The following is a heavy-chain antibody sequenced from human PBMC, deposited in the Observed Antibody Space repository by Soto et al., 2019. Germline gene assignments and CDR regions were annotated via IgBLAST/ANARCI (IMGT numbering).Heavy chain of an antibody. CDR1: GYSISSGDY. CDR3: ARNSGHYYAGGRYFFDKA. D-gene: IGHD3-22*01. Sequence: SETLSLTSAVSGYSISSGDYWVWLRPPPGKGLEWIGSISHSGTTYYNPSFESRVTISADTSKNHFSLKLTSATAADTAVYYCARNSGHYYAGGRYFFDKAWGQGNLVTVSS. J-gene: IGHJ5*02. V-gene: IGHV4-38-2*01. CDR2: ISHSGTT.